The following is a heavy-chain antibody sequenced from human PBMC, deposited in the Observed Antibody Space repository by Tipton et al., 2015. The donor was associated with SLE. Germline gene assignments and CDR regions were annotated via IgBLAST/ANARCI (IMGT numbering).Heavy chain of an antibody. Sequence: TLSLTCAVYGGSFSGYYWSWIRQPPGKGLEWIGEINHSGSTNYNPSLKSRVTISVDTSKNQFSLKLSSLTAADTAVYYCARGGPYYYGSGSSPTEYFQYWGQGTLVTVSS. CDR1: GGSFSGYY. D-gene: IGHD3-10*01. J-gene: IGHJ1*01. CDR2: INHSGST. V-gene: IGHV4-34*01. CDR3: ARGGPYYYGSGSSPTEYFQY.